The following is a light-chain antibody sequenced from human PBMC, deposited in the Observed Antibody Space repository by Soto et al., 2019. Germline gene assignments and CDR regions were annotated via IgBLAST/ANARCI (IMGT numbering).Light chain of an antibody. J-gene: IGKJ4*01. CDR1: QSVRNN. CDR2: GAS. V-gene: IGKV3-15*01. CDR3: QQYNNWPLT. Sequence: EIVMTQSPATLSVSPGERAKFSCRASQSVRNNLAWFQQKPGQAPRLLIYGASTRATGIPARFSGSGSGTEFTLTISRLQSEDFAVYYCQQYNNWPLTFGGESKVEIK.